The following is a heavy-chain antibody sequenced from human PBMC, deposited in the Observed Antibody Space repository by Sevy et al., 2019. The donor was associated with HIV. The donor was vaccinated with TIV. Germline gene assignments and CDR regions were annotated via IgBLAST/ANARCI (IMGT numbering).Heavy chain of an antibody. CDR1: GFTFSSYA. V-gene: IGHV3-23*01. CDR2: ISGSGGST. J-gene: IGHJ1*01. D-gene: IGHD4-17*01. CDR3: AKGGLDDYRDLVTYFQH. Sequence: GGCLRLSCAASGFTFSSYAMSWVRQAPGKGLEWVSAISGSGGSTYYTDSVKGRFTISRDNSKNTLYLQMNSLRAEDTAVYYCAKGGLDDYRDLVTYFQHWGHGTLVTVSS.